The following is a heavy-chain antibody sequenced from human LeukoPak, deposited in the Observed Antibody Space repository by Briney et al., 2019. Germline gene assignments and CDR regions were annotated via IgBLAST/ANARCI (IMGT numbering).Heavy chain of an antibody. V-gene: IGHV3-30*02. Sequence: GGSLRLSCAASGFTFSSYDIHWVRQAPGKGLEWVAFIRYDGSNKYYADSVRGRFTISRDNSKKTLYLQMNSLRAEDTAVYYCARVSGGYSYILGYFDYWGQGTLVTVSS. CDR3: ARVSGGYSYILGYFDY. CDR2: IRYDGSNK. CDR1: GFTFSSYD. J-gene: IGHJ4*02. D-gene: IGHD5-18*01.